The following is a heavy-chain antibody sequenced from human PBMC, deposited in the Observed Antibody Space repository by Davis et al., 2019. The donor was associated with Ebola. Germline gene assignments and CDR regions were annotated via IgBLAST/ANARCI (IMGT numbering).Heavy chain of an antibody. J-gene: IGHJ4*02. CDR1: GGYVTSTSYY. Sequence: MPSETLSLTCTVAGGYVTSTSYYWSWIRQSPGKGLEWIGTKYYSGKSYHSPSLASRVTMSVESSKNKFSLKLTAMAAPDTAVYFCAGHKSYPLEWAPVYDYWGQGILVTASS. CDR3: AGHKSYPLEWAPVYDY. V-gene: IGHV4-39*01. D-gene: IGHD3-3*01. CDR2: KYYSGKS.